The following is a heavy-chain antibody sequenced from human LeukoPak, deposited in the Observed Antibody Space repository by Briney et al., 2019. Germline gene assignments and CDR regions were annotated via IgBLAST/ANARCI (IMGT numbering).Heavy chain of an antibody. D-gene: IGHD1-20*01. CDR3: LRDLNWSLDQ. Sequence: GGSLRLSCAVSGFIFSSNAMHWVRQAPGEGLEWVAVISTDGRDKHHADSVKGRFTISRDNAKNTLYLQMNSLRAEDTAVYYCLRDLNWSLDQWGQGTLVTVSS. CDR1: GFIFSSNA. J-gene: IGHJ4*02. CDR2: ISTDGRDK. V-gene: IGHV3-30*07.